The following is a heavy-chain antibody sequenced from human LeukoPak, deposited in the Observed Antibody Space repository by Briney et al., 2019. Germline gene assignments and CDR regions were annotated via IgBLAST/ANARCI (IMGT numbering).Heavy chain of an antibody. CDR2: ISGSGGST. V-gene: IGHV3-23*01. CDR3: AKENIIVVVPAATRWGFDY. J-gene: IGHJ4*02. D-gene: IGHD2-2*01. Sequence: GGSLRLSCAASGFTFSSYAMSWVRQAPGKGLEWVSAISGSGGSTYYADSVKGRFTISRDNSKNTLYLQMNSLRAEDTAVYYCAKENIIVVVPAATRWGFDYWGQGTLVTVSS. CDR1: GFTFSSYA.